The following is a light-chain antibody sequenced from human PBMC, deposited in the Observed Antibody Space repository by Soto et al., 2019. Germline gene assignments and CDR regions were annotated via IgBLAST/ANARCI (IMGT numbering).Light chain of an antibody. CDR1: HDVTTY. J-gene: IGKJ1*01. V-gene: IGKV3-20*01. CDR3: QQYDSSPKT. CDR2: AAS. Sequence: EIVMTQSPATLSVSPGERATLSCRASHDVTTYLAWYQQKSGQAPRLLIYAASNRATGIPARFSGSGSGTDFTLTISRLEPEDFAVYYCQQYDSSPKTFGQGTKVDIK.